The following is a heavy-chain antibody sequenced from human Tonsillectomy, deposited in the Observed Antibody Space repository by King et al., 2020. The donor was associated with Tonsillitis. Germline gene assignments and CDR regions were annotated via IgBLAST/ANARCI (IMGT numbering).Heavy chain of an antibody. D-gene: IGHD3-22*01. Sequence: VQLVESGGGVVQPGRSLRLSCAASGFTFSSYGMHWVRQAPGKGLEWVAVISYDGSNKHYTDSVKGRFTISRDNSKNTLYLQMNSLRTEDTAVYFCAQGSDSSGYYYLPSDYWGQGTLVTVSS. V-gene: IGHV3-30*03. CDR3: AQGSDSSGYYYLPSDY. CDR2: ISYDGSNK. J-gene: IGHJ4*02. CDR1: GFTFSSYG.